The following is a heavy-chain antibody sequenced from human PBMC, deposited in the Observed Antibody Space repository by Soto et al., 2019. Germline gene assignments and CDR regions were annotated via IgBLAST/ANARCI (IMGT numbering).Heavy chain of an antibody. CDR3: ARGLRYSSSRGRDY. J-gene: IGHJ4*02. CDR1: GGSFSGYY. CDR2: INHSGST. Sequence: QVQLQQWGAGLLKPSETLSLTCAVYGGSFSGYYWSWIRQPPGKGLEWIGEINHSGSTNYNPSLKSRVTISVDTSKNQFSLKLSSVTAADTAVYYCARGLRYSSSRGRDYWGQGTLVTVSS. V-gene: IGHV4-34*01. D-gene: IGHD6-13*01.